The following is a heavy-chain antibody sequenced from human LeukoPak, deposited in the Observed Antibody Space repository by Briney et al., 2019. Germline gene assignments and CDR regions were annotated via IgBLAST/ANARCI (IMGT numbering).Heavy chain of an antibody. Sequence: SETLSLTCTVSGGSISSYYWSWIRQPPGKGLEWIGYIYYSGSTNYNPSLKSRVTISVDTSKNQFSLKLSSVTAADTAVYYCARRQDDSSGYYFDHWGQGTLVTVSS. J-gene: IGHJ4*02. CDR1: GGSISSYY. CDR3: ARRQDDSSGYYFDH. V-gene: IGHV4-59*08. D-gene: IGHD3-22*01. CDR2: IYYSGST.